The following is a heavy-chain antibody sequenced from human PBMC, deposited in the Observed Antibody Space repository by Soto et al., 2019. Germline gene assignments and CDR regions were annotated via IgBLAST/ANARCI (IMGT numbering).Heavy chain of an antibody. V-gene: IGHV4-39*01. Sequence: SETLALTCTVCGCSIYSDGYYWGWIRQPPGKGLECIGNIYFSGSTYYNPSLNSRVTISMDTSKDQFFLKLSSVTAADTAVYYAARRASGRGYNSWGQGPPVTSP. CDR3: ARRASGRGYNS. CDR1: GCSIYSDGYY. D-gene: IGHD2-15*01. J-gene: IGHJ4*02. CDR2: IYFSGST.